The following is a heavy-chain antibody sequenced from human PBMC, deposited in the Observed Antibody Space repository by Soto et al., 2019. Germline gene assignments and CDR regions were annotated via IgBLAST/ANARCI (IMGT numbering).Heavy chain of an antibody. J-gene: IGHJ5*02. CDR2: IYTSGST. CDR1: GGSISSYY. CDR3: ARHTRNQFDP. V-gene: IGHV4-4*07. Sequence: SSETLSLTCTVSGGSISSYYWSWIRRPAGKGLEWIGRIYTSGSTNYNPSLKSRVTISVDTSKNQFSLKLSSVTAADTAVYYCARHTRNQFDPWGQGTLVTVSS.